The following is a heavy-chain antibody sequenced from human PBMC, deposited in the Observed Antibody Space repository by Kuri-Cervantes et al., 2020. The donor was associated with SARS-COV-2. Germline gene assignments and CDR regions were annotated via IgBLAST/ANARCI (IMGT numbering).Heavy chain of an antibody. CDR3: ARGLLEWLSYFDY. Sequence: GESLKISCAASGFTFSSYAMHWVRQAPGKGLEWVAVISYDGSNKYYADSVKGRFTISRDNSKNTLYLQMSSLRAEDTAVYYCARGLLEWLSYFDYWGQGTLVTVSS. CDR1: GFTFSSYA. D-gene: IGHD3-3*01. V-gene: IGHV3-30-3*01. CDR2: ISYDGSNK. J-gene: IGHJ4*02.